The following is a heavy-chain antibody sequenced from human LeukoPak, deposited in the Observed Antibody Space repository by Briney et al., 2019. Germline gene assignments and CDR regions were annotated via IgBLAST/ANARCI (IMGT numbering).Heavy chain of an antibody. CDR1: GFTFSTYW. CDR3: VREEGY. Sequence: GGSLRLSCAASGFTFSTYWMYWVRQASGKGLEWVANIKQDGSHKYYVDSVKGRFTISRDNAKNSLYLQMNSLRVEDTAVYYCVREEGYWGQGTLVTVSS. CDR2: IKQDGSHK. J-gene: IGHJ4*02. V-gene: IGHV3-7*01.